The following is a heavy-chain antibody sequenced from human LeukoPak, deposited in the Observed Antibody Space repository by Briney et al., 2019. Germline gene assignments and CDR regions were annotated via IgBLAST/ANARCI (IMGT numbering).Heavy chain of an antibody. CDR1: GFTFSSYA. D-gene: IGHD1-26*01. CDR2: ISGSGGST. V-gene: IGHV3-23*01. Sequence: QPGGSLRLSCAASGFTFSSYAMSWVRQAPGKGLEWVSAISGSGGSTYYADSVKGRFTISRDNSKNTLYLQMNSLRAEDTAVYYCAKIPVRSLLFFDGYWGQGTLVTVSS. CDR3: AKIPVRSLLFFDGY. J-gene: IGHJ4*02.